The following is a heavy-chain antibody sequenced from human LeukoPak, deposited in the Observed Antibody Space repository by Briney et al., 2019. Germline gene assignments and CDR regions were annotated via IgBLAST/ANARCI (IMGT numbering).Heavy chain of an antibody. V-gene: IGHV4-39*07. D-gene: IGHD3-22*01. CDR3: ARRPPRYDSSGYLGY. Sequence: SETLSLTCTVSGDSISTSNSYWGWIRQPPGKGLEWIGSIYYSGSTYYNPSLKSRVTISVDTSKNQFSLKLSSVTAADTAVYYCARRPPRYDSSGYLGYWGQGTLVTVSS. J-gene: IGHJ4*02. CDR2: IYYSGST. CDR1: GDSISTSNSY.